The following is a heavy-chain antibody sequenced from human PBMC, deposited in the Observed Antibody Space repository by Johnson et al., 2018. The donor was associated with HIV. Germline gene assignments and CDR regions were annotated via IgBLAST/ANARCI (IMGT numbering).Heavy chain of an antibody. V-gene: IGHV3-20*04. J-gene: IGHJ3*02. CDR3: ARDRGRGGYSYGRGDAFDI. CDR1: GFTFSSYA. D-gene: IGHD5-18*01. CDR2: INWNGGRT. Sequence: VQLVESGGGLVQPGGSLRLSCAASGFTFSSYAMSWVRQAPGTGLEWVSGINWNGGRTGYADSVKGRFTISRDNAKNSLYLQMNSLRAEDTAGYYCARDRGRGGYSYGRGDAFDIWGQGTMVTVSS.